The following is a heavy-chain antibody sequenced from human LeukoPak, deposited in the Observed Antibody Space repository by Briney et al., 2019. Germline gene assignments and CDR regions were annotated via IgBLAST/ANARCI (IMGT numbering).Heavy chain of an antibody. CDR2: INHSGST. CDR3: ARRTLSSSWLGRWFDP. D-gene: IGHD6-13*01. Sequence: SEILSLTCAVYGGSFSGYYWSWIRQPPGKGLEWIGEINHSGSTNYNPSLKSRVTISVDTSKNQFSLKLSSVTAADTAVYYCARRTLSSSWLGRWFDPWGQGTLVTVSS. V-gene: IGHV4-34*01. J-gene: IGHJ5*02. CDR1: GGSFSGYY.